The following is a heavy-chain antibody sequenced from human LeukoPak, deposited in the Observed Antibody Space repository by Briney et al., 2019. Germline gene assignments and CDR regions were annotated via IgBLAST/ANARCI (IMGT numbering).Heavy chain of an antibody. V-gene: IGHV3-21*01. CDR1: GFTLSSYS. CDR3: AKGGYQYDSSGHNYFDY. CDR2: ISSSSSYI. J-gene: IGHJ4*02. D-gene: IGHD3-22*01. Sequence: GGSLRLSCAASGFTLSSYSMNWVRQAPGKGLEWVSSISSSSSYIYYADSVKGRFTISRDNAKNSLYLQMNSLRAEDTAVYYCAKGGYQYDSSGHNYFDYWGQGTLVTVSS.